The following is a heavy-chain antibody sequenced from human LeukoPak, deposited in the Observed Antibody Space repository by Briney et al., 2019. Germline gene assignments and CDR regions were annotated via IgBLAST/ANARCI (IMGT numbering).Heavy chain of an antibody. CDR1: RYTFTHYA. Sequence: ASVKVSCKASRYTFTHYAMNWVRQAPGQGLEWMGWINTNTGNPTYAQGFTGRFVFSLDTSVSTAYLQISSLKAEDTAVYYCVTRDGVSSGFFNLDYWGQGTLVTVPS. CDR2: INTNTGNP. D-gene: IGHD3-22*01. J-gene: IGHJ4*02. CDR3: VTRDGVSSGFFNLDY. V-gene: IGHV7-4-1*02.